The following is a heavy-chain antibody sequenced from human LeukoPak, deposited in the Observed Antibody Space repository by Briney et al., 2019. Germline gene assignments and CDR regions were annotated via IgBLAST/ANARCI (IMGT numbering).Heavy chain of an antibody. CDR2: TYTSGST. J-gene: IGHJ4*02. V-gene: IGHV4-4*09. CDR1: GGSISSYY. CDR3: ARRGKAIFDY. D-gene: IGHD2-2*01. Sequence: PSETLSLTCTVSGGSISSYYWSWIRQPPGKGLEWIGYTYTSGSTNYNPSLKSRVTISVDTSKNQFSLKLSSVTAADTAVYYCARRGKAIFDYWGQGTLVTVSS.